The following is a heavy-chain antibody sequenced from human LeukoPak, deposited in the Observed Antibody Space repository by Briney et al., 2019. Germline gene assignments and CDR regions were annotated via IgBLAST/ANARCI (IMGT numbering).Heavy chain of an antibody. CDR1: GFTFDDYG. Sequence: GGSLRLSCAASGFTFDDYGMHWVRQAPGKGLEWVSGISWNSGSIGYADSVKGRFTISRDNAKNSLYLQMNSLRAEDMALYYCAKGYCSSTSCPGDYWGQGTLVTVSS. D-gene: IGHD2-2*01. V-gene: IGHV3-9*03. J-gene: IGHJ4*02. CDR2: ISWNSGSI. CDR3: AKGYCSSTSCPGDY.